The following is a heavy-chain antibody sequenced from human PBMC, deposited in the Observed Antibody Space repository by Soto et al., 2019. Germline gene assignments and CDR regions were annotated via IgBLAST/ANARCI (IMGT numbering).Heavy chain of an antibody. J-gene: IGHJ4*02. CDR1: GYTFTSYT. D-gene: IGHD4-17*01. Sequence: QVQLVQSGAEVKKPGASVKVSCKASGYTFTSYTMHWVRQAPGQRLEWMGWINAGNGNTKYSQKFQGRVTITRDTSARTAYMELSSLRSEDTAVYYCSAGKTTVTTLDYWGQGTLVTVSS. CDR3: SAGKTTVTTLDY. CDR2: INAGNGNT. V-gene: IGHV1-3*01.